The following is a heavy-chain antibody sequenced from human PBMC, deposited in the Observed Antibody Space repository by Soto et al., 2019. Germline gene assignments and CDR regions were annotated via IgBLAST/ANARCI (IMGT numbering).Heavy chain of an antibody. CDR2: ISGSGGST. D-gene: IGHD3-22*01. V-gene: IGHV3-23*01. CDR1: GFTFSSYA. Sequence: VGSLRLSGAASGFTFSSYAMSWVRQAPGKGLEWVSAISGSGGSTYYADSVKGRFTISRDNSKNTLYLQMNSLRAEDTAVYYCAKDREHYYDSSGYIDAFDIWGQGTMVTVSS. J-gene: IGHJ3*02. CDR3: AKDREHYYDSSGYIDAFDI.